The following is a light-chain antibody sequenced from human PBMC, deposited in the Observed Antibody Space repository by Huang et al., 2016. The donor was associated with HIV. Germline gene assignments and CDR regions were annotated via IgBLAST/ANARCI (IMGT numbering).Light chain of an antibody. CDR3: QHYDDPYT. CDR2: GAS. Sequence: DIQMTQSPSSLSESVGDRVTITCQASQDISNYLSWYQHKPVRAPKTLCFGASSWETGVPSRFSGSGEGTYITLTIASLQREDVATYYCQHYDDPYTFGQGTKLEIK. V-gene: IGKV1-33*01. CDR1: QDISNY. J-gene: IGKJ2*01.